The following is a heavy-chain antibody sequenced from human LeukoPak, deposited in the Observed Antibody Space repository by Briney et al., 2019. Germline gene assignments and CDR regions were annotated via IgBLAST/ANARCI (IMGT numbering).Heavy chain of an antibody. CDR3: AKVPRAYCGGDCYSGYFQH. J-gene: IGHJ1*01. CDR1: GGSISSGDYY. V-gene: IGHV3-23*01. CDR2: ISGSGGST. D-gene: IGHD2-21*02. Sequence: PSETLSLTCTVSGGSISSGDYYWGWIRQAPGKGLEWVSAISGSGGSTYYADSVKGRFTISRDNSKNTLYLQMNSLRAEDTAVYYCAKVPRAYCGGDCYSGYFQHWGQGTLVTVSS.